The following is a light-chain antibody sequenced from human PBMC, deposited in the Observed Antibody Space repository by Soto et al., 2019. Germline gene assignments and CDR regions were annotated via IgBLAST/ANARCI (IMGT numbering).Light chain of an antibody. Sequence: EIVLTQSPATLSLSPGERATLSCRASQSISSYLAWYQQKSGQAPRLLIYDASNRATGIPARFSGSGSGTDFTLTISSLEPEDFAVYYCHQRNYWPLTFGGGTKVEIK. CDR3: HQRNYWPLT. J-gene: IGKJ4*01. CDR1: QSISSY. V-gene: IGKV3-11*01. CDR2: DAS.